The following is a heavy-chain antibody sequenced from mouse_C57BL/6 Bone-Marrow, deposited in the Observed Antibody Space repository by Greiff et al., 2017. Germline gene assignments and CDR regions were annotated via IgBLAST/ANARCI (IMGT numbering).Heavy chain of an antibody. CDR3: AIERYYVSYFDD. Sequence: QVQLQQSGAELVRPGTSVKMSCKASGYTFTNYWIGWAKQRPGHGLEWIGDIYPGGGYTNYNEKLKGKATLNGDKSSSTAYMQFSSLTSEDSDIYYCAIERYYVSYFDDWGQGTTLTVSS. D-gene: IGHD1-1*01. V-gene: IGHV1-63*01. J-gene: IGHJ2*01. CDR1: GYTFTNYW. CDR2: IYPGGGYT.